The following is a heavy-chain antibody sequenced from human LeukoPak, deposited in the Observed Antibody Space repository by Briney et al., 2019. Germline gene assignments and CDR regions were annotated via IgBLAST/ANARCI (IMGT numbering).Heavy chain of an antibody. CDR3: ARLLPLDYHCSSTSCPNWFDP. J-gene: IGHJ5*02. Sequence: GESLKVSCKGSGYSFTSYWIGWVRQMPGKGLEWMGIIYPGDSDTRYSPSFQGQVTISADKSISTAYLQWSSLKASDTAMYYCARLLPLDYHCSSTSCPNWFDPWGQGTLVTVSS. CDR1: GYSFTSYW. V-gene: IGHV5-51*01. D-gene: IGHD2-2*01. CDR2: IYPGDSDT.